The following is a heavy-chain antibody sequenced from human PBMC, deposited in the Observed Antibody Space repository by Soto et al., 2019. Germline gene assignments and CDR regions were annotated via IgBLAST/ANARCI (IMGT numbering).Heavy chain of an antibody. CDR1: GLTFTSYG. CDR3: ARDRRFLEWLDY. D-gene: IGHD3-3*01. V-gene: IGHV3-33*01. CDR2: IWYDGSNK. Sequence: QMNLVESGGGVVQPGRSLTLSCVASGLTFTSYGIHWVRQAPGKGLECVAVIWYDGSNKYYGDSVKGRFSISRDNSKNTVYLQMNSLRAEDTAVYYCARDRRFLEWLDYWGQGTMVSVSS. J-gene: IGHJ4*02.